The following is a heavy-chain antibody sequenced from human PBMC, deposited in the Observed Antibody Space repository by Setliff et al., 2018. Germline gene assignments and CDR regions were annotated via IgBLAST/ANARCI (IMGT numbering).Heavy chain of an antibody. CDR1: GFTFFNHA. J-gene: IGHJ4*02. CDR2: IWSDGINK. V-gene: IGHV3-33*03. CDR3: VTDPPGSGWSFDS. Sequence: PGGSLRLSCGASGFTFFNHAMHWVRQTPGKGLEWVAMIWSDGINKYYGASVKGRFTVSRDNSKKMVYLEMNTLGAEDTALYYCVTDPPGSGWSFDSWGQGTLVTV. D-gene: IGHD6-19*01.